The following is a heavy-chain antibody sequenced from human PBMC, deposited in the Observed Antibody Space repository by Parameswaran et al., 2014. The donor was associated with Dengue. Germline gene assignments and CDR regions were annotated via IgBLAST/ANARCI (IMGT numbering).Heavy chain of an antibody. CDR3: ARDTERYSSSSYYYGMDV. J-gene: IGHJ6*02. Sequence: PGKGLEWIGYIYYSGSTNYNPSLKSRVTISVDTSKNQFSLKLSSVTAADTAVYYCARDTERYSSSSYYYGMDVWGQGTTVTVSS. V-gene: IGHV4-59*13. CDR2: IYYSGST. D-gene: IGHD6-6*01.